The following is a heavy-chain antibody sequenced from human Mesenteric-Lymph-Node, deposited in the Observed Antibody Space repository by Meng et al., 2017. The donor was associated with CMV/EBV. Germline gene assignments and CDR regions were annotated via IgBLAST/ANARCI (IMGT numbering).Heavy chain of an antibody. CDR3: ARVPGGYTYHFDC. CDR2: MNPNSGNT. J-gene: IGHJ4*02. Sequence: ASVKVSCKASGYTFTSYDINWVRQATGQVLEWMGWMNPNSGNTGYAQKFQGRVTITTDESTSTAYMELSRLTSDDTAVYYCARVPGGYTYHFDCWGQGTLVTVSS. D-gene: IGHD1-26*01. V-gene: IGHV1-8*01. CDR1: GYTFTSYD.